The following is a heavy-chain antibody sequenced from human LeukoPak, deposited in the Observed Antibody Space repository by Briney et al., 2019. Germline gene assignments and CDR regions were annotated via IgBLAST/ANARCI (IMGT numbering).Heavy chain of an antibody. CDR2: INHSGST. V-gene: IGHV4-34*01. CDR1: GGSFSGYY. J-gene: IGHJ5*02. Sequence: SETLSLTCAVYGGSFSGYYCGWIRHPPGNWLEWIGEINHSGSTNYNPSLKSRVTISVDTSKNQFSLKLSSVTAADTAVYYCARGKQWLVTSAGLNWFDPWGQGTLVTVSS. CDR3: ARGKQWLVTSAGLNWFDP. D-gene: IGHD6-19*01.